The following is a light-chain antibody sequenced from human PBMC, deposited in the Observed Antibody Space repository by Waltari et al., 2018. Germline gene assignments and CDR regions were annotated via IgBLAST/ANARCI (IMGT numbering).Light chain of an antibody. J-gene: IGKJ1*01. V-gene: IGKV4-1*01. CDR1: PSVLYSSNNKNY. CDR2: WAS. CDR3: QQYYSTLWT. Sequence: IVMTQSPDSLAVSLGERATINCKSSPSVLYSSNNKNYLAWYQQKPGQPPKLLIYWASTRDSGVPDRFSGSGSGTDFTLTISSLQAEDVAVYYCQQYYSTLWTFGQGTKVEIK.